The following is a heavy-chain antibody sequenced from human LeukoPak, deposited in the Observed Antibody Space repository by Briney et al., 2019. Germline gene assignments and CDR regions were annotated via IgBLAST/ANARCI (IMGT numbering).Heavy chain of an antibody. CDR1: GGSISSSSYY. CDR3: AGDSSGWQGFDY. V-gene: IGHV4-39*01. D-gene: IGHD6-19*01. Sequence: SETLSLTCTVSGGSISSSSYYWGWIRQPPGKGLEWIGSIYYSGSTYYNPSLKSRVTIPVDTSKNQFSLKLSSVTAADTAVYYCAGDSSGWQGFDYWGQGTLVTVSS. J-gene: IGHJ4*02. CDR2: IYYSGST.